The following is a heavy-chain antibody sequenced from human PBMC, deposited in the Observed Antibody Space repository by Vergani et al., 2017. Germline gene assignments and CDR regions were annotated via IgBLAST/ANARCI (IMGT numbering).Heavy chain of an antibody. J-gene: IGHJ6*02. V-gene: IGHV1-8*01. Sequence: QVQLVQSGAEVKKPGASVKVSCKASGYTFTSYDINWVRQATGQGLEWMGWMNPNSGNTGYAQKFQGRVTMTRNTSISTAYMELSSLRSEDTAVYYCARGGYCSSTSCYIFGYYGMDVWGQGTTVTVSS. CDR1: GYTFTSYD. CDR3: ARGGYCSSTSCYIFGYYGMDV. CDR2: MNPNSGNT. D-gene: IGHD2-2*02.